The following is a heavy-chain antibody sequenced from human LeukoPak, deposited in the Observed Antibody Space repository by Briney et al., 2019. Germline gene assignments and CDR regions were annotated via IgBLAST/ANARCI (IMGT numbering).Heavy chain of an antibody. CDR3: AKGGPLGYCTSTSCYTVFH. Sequence: GGSLRLSCAASGFPFSSYPLSWVRQTPRKGLEWVSAISGSGGATYYADSVGGRFTISRDNSKNTLYLQMNSLRAEDTALYYCAKGGPLGYCTSTSCYTVFHWGQGTLVTVSS. V-gene: IGHV3-23*01. D-gene: IGHD2-2*02. CDR1: GFPFSSYP. J-gene: IGHJ4*02. CDR2: ISGSGGAT.